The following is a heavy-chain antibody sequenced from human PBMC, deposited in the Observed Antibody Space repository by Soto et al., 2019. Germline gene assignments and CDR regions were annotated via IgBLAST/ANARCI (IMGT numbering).Heavy chain of an antibody. J-gene: IGHJ4*02. CDR1: GDSLSSGGHY. CDR3: ARVDHRGYFAILTDY. CDR2: IYDSVNT. V-gene: IGHV4-31*03. Sequence: PSETLSLTCTVSGDSLSSGGHYWSWIRQHPGKGLEWIGHIYDSVNTYYSPSLRSRVTISADMSKNQFSLNLRSVTAAATAVYYCARVDHRGYFAILTDYWGQGTLVTVSS. D-gene: IGHD3-9*01.